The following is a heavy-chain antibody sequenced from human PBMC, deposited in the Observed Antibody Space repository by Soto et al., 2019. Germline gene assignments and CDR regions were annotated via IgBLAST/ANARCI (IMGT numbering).Heavy chain of an antibody. CDR1: GITFSSNW. D-gene: IGHD6-19*01. V-gene: IGHV3-74*01. CDR3: ASNLAGTSPDKY. CDR2: INGAGSST. Sequence: EVQLVESGGGLVQPGGSLRLSCAASGITFSSNWMHWVRQASGKGLVWVSRINGAGSSTNYADSVKGRFTISRDNARNTLYLQMNSLRAEDTAVYYCASNLAGTSPDKYWGQGTLVTVSS. J-gene: IGHJ4*02.